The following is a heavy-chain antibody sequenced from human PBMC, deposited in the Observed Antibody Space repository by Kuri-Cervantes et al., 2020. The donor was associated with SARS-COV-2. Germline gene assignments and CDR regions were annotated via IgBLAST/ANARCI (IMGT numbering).Heavy chain of an antibody. CDR3: ARGKYGPIV. CDR2: ISSSSTI. CDR1: GFTFSDYY. V-gene: IGHV3-69-1*01. Sequence: GESLKISCAASGFTFSDYYMNWVRQAPGKGLEWVSSISSSSTIYYADSVKGRFTIPRDNSKNTLYLQMNSLRAEDTAVYYCARGKYGPIVWGQGTLVTVSS. D-gene: IGHD2-8*01. J-gene: IGHJ4*02.